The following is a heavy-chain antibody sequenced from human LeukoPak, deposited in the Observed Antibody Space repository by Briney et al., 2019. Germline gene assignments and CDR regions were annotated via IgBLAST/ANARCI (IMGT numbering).Heavy chain of an antibody. J-gene: IGHJ6*03. Sequence: GASLKISCKGSGYSFTSYWIGWVRQMPGKGLEWMGIIYPGDSDTRYSPSFQGQVTISADKSISTAYLQWSSLKASDTAMYYCARHYYGSGSYYSYYYYMDVWGKGNTVTVSS. CDR1: GYSFTSYW. V-gene: IGHV5-51*01. D-gene: IGHD3-10*01. CDR2: IYPGDSDT. CDR3: ARHYYGSGSYYSYYYYMDV.